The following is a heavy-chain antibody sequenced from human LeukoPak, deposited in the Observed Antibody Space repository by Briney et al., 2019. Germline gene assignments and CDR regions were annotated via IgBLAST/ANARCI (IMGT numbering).Heavy chain of an antibody. CDR1: GFTFTSSA. CDR3: AADDGVGASSLDY. J-gene: IGHJ4*02. Sequence: ASVKVSCKASGFTFTSSAVQWVRQARGQRLEWIGWIVVGSGNTNYAQKFQERVTITRDMATSTAYMELSSLRSEDTAVYYCAADDGVGASSLDYWGQGTLVTVSS. V-gene: IGHV1-58*01. D-gene: IGHD1-26*01. CDR2: IVVGSGNT.